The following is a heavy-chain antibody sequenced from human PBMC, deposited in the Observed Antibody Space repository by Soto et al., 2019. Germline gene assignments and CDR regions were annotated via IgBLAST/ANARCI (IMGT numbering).Heavy chain of an antibody. CDR2: IYPGNSDI. V-gene: IGHV5-51*01. J-gene: IGHJ4*02. CDR3: ARVPAGSFWSGYYADY. Sequence: GESLKISCKGSGYSFSTFWIGWVRQMPGKGLEWMALIYPGNSDIRYSPSFQGQITISADKSINTAYLQWSSLKTSDTAMYYCARVPAGSFWSGYYADYWGQGTLVTVSS. CDR1: GYSFSTFW. D-gene: IGHD3-3*01.